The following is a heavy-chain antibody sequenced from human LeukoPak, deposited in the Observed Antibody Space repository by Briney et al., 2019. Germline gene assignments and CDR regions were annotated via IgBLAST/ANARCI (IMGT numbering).Heavy chain of an antibody. J-gene: IGHJ4*02. CDR2: INQDGSGK. CDR3: ARGAWTFDY. D-gene: IGHD3/OR15-3a*01. CDR1: GFTFGNFW. Sequence: GGSLRLSCAGSGFTFGNFWMNWVRQAPGKGPEWVAHINQDGSGKYYVDSLKGRFTISRDNAKNSLYLQMNSLRAEDTAVYYCARGAWTFDYWGQGTLVSVSS. V-gene: IGHV3-7*01.